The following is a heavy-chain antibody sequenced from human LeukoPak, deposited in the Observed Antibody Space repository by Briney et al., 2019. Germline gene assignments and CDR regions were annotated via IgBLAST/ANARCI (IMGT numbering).Heavy chain of an antibody. CDR2: ICGNDGKT. CDR3: AKDTGGSCYSAIAY. J-gene: IGHJ4*02. D-gene: IGHD2-15*01. Sequence: GGSLRLSCAASGFAFSKYAMSWVRQAPGKGLEWVSGICGNDGKTYYADSVKGRFTISRDNSKNTLHLQMNSLRAEDTALYYCAKDTGGSCYSAIAYWGQGALVTVST. V-gene: IGHV3-23*01. CDR1: GFAFSKYA.